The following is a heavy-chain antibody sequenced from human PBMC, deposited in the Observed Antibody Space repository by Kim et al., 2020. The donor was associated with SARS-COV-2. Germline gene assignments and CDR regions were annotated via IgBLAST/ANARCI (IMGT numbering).Heavy chain of an antibody. J-gene: IGHJ3*02. CDR2: ISSSSSYI. V-gene: IGHV3-21*04. Sequence: GGSLRLSCAASEFTFSGYSMNWVRQAPGKGLEWVACISSSSSYIYYADPVKGRFSISIDHAKNSQYLQMNSLRAEDTAVYYCARDYGSGTALDAFDIWGQATIVTVSS. D-gene: IGHD3-10*01. CDR3: ARDYGSGTALDAFDI. CDR1: EFTFSGYS.